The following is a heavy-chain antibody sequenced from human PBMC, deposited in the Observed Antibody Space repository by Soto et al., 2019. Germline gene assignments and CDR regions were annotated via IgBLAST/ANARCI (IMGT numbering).Heavy chain of an antibody. J-gene: IGHJ5*01. V-gene: IGHV1-69*13. CDR1: GGTFSSYA. CDR2: IIPIFGTA. Sequence: SVKVSCKASGGTFSSYAISWVRQAPGQGLEWMGGIIPIFGTANYAQKFQGRVTITADESTSTAYMELSSLRSEDTAVYYCARHSSGWTNWFDYWGQGTLVTVSS. D-gene: IGHD6-19*01. CDR3: ARHSSGWTNWFDY.